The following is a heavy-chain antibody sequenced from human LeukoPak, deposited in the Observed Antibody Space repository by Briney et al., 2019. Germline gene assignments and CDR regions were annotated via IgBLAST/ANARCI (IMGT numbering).Heavy chain of an antibody. D-gene: IGHD6-25*01. CDR2: ISSSSNYI. V-gene: IGHV3-21*06. CDR3: ARALKPYGSSGTTYAFDI. J-gene: IGHJ3*02. Sequence: GGSLRLSCAASGFTFGSHSMTWVRQAPGKGLEWVSSISSSSNYIYYADSVKGRFTISRDNAKNSVSLQMNSLRAEDTAVYYCARALKPYGSSGTTYAFDIWGQGTMVTVSS. CDR1: GFTFGSHS.